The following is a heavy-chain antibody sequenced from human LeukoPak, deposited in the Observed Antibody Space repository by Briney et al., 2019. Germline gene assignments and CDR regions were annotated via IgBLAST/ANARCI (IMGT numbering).Heavy chain of an antibody. CDR2: IIPIFGTA. Sequence: SVKVSCKASGGTFSSYAISWVRQAPGQGLEWMGGIIPIFGTANYAQKFQGRVTITTDKSTSTAYMELSSLRSEDTAVYYCARGGGGGYDLYYYYYMDVWGKGTTVTVSS. D-gene: IGHD5-12*01. CDR3: ARGGGGGYDLYYYYYMDV. V-gene: IGHV1-69*05. CDR1: GGTFSSYA. J-gene: IGHJ6*03.